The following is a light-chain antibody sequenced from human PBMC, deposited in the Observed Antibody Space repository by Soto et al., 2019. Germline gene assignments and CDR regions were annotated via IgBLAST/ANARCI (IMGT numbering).Light chain of an antibody. J-gene: IGLJ1*01. CDR2: EVS. CDR1: SSDVGGHDY. Sequence: QSVLTQPASVSGCPGQSITISCNGTSSDVGGHDYVSWYQQHPGKAPKLTIFEVSNRPSGVSNRFSGSKSGNTASLTISGLQAEDEADYYCSSYTDSNSFYVFGSGTKVTVL. V-gene: IGLV2-14*01. CDR3: SSYTDSNSFYV.